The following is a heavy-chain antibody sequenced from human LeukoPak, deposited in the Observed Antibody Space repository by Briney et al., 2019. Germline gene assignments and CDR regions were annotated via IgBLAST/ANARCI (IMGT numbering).Heavy chain of an antibody. V-gene: IGHV4-59*01. D-gene: IGHD1-1*01. Sequence: SETLSLTCTVSGGSISSYYWSWIRQPPGKGLEWIGYIYYSGSTNYNPSLKSRVTISVDTSKNQLSLKLSSVTAADTAVYYCARPNGKGAFDIWGQGTMVTVSS. CDR2: IYYSGST. CDR1: GGSISSYY. CDR3: ARPNGKGAFDI. J-gene: IGHJ3*02.